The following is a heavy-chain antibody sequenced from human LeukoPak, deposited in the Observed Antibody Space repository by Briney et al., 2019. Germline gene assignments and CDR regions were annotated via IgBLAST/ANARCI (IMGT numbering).Heavy chain of an antibody. CDR3: VRDAIYLYYFDY. V-gene: IGHV4-34*01. CDR2: INHSGST. CDR1: GGSFSGYY. Sequence: SETLSLTCAVYGGSFSGYYWSWIRQPPGKGLEWIGEINHSGSTNYNPSLKSRVTISVDTSKNQFSLKLSSVTAADTAVYYCVRDAIYLYYFDYWGQGTLATVSS. J-gene: IGHJ4*02. D-gene: IGHD2-2*02.